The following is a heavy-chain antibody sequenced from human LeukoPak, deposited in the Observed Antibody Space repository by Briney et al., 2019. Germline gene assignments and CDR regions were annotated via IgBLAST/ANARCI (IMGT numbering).Heavy chain of an antibody. CDR2: IYHSGST. CDR1: GGSISSSNW. Sequence: SGALSLTCAVSGGSISSSNWWSWVRQPPGKGPEWIGEIYHSGSTNYNPSLKSRVTISVDKSKNQFSLKLSSVTAADTAVYYCAMLNYYGSGSYDYWGQGTLVTVSS. CDR3: AMLNYYGSGSYDY. D-gene: IGHD3-10*01. V-gene: IGHV4-4*02. J-gene: IGHJ4*02.